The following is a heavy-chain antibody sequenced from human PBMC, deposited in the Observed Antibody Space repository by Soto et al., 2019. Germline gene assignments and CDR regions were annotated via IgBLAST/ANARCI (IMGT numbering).Heavy chain of an antibody. V-gene: IGHV1-69*12. Sequence: QVQLVQSGAEVKKPGSSVKVSCKASGGTFSSYAISWVRQAPGQGLEWMGGIIPIFGTAKYAQKCQGRVTITADESTSTAYMELSSLRSEDTAVYYCASLLRGYSGTGYYWGQGTLVTVSS. J-gene: IGHJ4*02. CDR3: ASLLRGYSGTGYY. CDR1: GGTFSSYA. CDR2: IIPIFGTA. D-gene: IGHD5-12*01.